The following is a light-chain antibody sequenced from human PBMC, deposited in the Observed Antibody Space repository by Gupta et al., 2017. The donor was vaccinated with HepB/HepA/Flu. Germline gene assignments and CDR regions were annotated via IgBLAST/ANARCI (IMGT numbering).Light chain of an antibody. V-gene: IGLV1-44*01. CDR1: SSNIGSNT. CDR2: SNN. CDR3: AAWDDSLNGWV. Sequence: QSVLTHPPPASGTPGQRVTISCSGSSSNIGSNTVNWYQQLPGTAPKLLIYSNNQRPSGVPDRFSGSKSGTSASLAISGLQSEDEADYYCAAWDDSLNGWVFGGGTKLTVL. J-gene: IGLJ3*02.